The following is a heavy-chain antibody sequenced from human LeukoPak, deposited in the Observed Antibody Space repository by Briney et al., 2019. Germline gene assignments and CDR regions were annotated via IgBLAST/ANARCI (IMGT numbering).Heavy chain of an antibody. CDR2: IYCSGST. CDR3: ARHFSGLGGVEYYLEY. Sequence: SETLSLTCTVSGGSISSGGYYWSWIRQHPGKGLEWIGYIYCSGSTYYNPSLKSRVTISVDTSKNQFSLKLSSVTAADTAVYYCARHFSGLGGVEYYLEYWVEGTPVAVSS. CDR1: GGSISSGGYY. J-gene: IGHJ4*02. V-gene: IGHV4-31*03. D-gene: IGHD1-26*01.